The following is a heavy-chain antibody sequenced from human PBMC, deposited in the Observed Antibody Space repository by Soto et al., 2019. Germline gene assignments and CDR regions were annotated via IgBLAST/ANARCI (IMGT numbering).Heavy chain of an antibody. V-gene: IGHV3-23*01. Sequence: EVQLLESGGGLVQPGGSLRLSCAASAFSFSSYAMTWVRQAPGKGLEWVSAISGSGDTTYYADSVKGRFTISRDNSKNTLYLQMNSLRAEETAVYYCAKPGYYDYTWGSYLDYWGQGALVTVSS. J-gene: IGHJ4*02. CDR3: AKPGYYDYTWGSYLDY. CDR2: ISGSGDTT. D-gene: IGHD3-16*02. CDR1: AFSFSSYA.